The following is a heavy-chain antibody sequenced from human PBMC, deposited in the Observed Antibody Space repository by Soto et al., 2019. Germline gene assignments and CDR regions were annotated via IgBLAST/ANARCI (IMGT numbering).Heavy chain of an antibody. CDR1: GFTFSRLA. Sequence: EVQLLESGGGLVQPGGSLRLSCAASGFTFSRLAMGWVRQAPGKGLEWVSVIDYSGGTTYYTDSGKGRFIITRDNSKKKLYLQMNSLKAQDTAVYYRAKDATRTECWYDFDYWGQGALVTVSS. J-gene: IGHJ4*02. CDR3: AKDATRTECWYDFDY. V-gene: IGHV3-23*01. D-gene: IGHD6-13*01. CDR2: IDYSGGTT.